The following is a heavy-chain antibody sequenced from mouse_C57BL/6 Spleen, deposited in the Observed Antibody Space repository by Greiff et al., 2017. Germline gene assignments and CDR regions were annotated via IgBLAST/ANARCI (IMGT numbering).Heavy chain of an antibody. CDR3: ASTVSNYDAMDY. D-gene: IGHD2-5*01. Sequence: EVQLQESGGGLVKPGGSLKLSCAASGFTFSDYGMHWVRQAPEKGLEWVAYISSGSSTIYYADTVKGRFTISRDNAKNTLFLQMTILRSEDTAIYYCASTVSNYDAMDYWGQGTSVTVSS. J-gene: IGHJ4*01. CDR2: ISSGSSTI. V-gene: IGHV5-17*01. CDR1: GFTFSDYG.